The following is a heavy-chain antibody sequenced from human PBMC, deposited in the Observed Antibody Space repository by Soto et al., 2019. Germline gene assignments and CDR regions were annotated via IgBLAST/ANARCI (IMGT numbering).Heavy chain of an antibody. CDR3: AKDDMDWNYGVDY. J-gene: IGHJ4*02. V-gene: IGHV4-34*01. CDR2: INHGGAT. Sequence: XETLCLTCAVYGAPFSGFDWTWIRKPPGKGLEWIGEINHGGATNYNPSLKSRVTISVDTAKNQFSLKLRCVTAADTAVYYCAKDDMDWNYGVDYWGQGTLVTVSS. CDR1: GAPFSGFD. D-gene: IGHD1-7*01.